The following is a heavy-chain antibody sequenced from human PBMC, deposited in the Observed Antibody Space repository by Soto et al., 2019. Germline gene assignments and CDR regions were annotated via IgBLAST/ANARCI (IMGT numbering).Heavy chain of an antibody. J-gene: IGHJ4*02. CDR3: ARDPYGDYTFNFDY. V-gene: IGHV3-23*01. CDR2: ITGSGGAT. D-gene: IGHD4-17*01. Sequence: GGSLRLSCAASGFTFSSYAMSWVRQAPGKGLEWVSAITGSGGATYYADSVKGRFTISRDNSKNTLYLQMNSLRAEDTAVYYCARDPYGDYTFNFDYWGQGTLVTVSS. CDR1: GFTFSSYA.